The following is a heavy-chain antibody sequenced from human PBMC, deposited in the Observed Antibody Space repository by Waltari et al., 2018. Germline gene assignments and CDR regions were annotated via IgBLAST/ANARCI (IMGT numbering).Heavy chain of an antibody. J-gene: IGHJ6*02. CDR2: MIGDGSSA. CDR3: ARDGDHYNRDV. Sequence: EVQLVESGGGLVQPGGSLRLSCAASGFTFSRYWMHWVRQVPGTGLVWVSRMIGDGSSASYAESVDGRLTISRENPKNTLYLQMNSLRAEDTAVYYCARDGDHYNRDVWGQGTTVTVSS. CDR1: GFTFSRYW. V-gene: IGHV3-74*01. D-gene: IGHD2-21*02.